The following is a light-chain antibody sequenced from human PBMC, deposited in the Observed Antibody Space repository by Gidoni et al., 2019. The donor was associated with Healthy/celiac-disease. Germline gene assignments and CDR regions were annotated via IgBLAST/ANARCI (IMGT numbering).Light chain of an antibody. CDR3: QQYYSYPSIT. V-gene: IGKV1-8*01. Sequence: AIRITQSPSSLSASTGDRVTITCRASQGISSYLAWYQQKPGKAQKLLIYAASTLQSGVPSRCSGSGSGTYFTLTISCLQSEDFATYYCQQYYSYPSITFGQGTRLEIK. CDR1: QGISSY. CDR2: AAS. J-gene: IGKJ5*01.